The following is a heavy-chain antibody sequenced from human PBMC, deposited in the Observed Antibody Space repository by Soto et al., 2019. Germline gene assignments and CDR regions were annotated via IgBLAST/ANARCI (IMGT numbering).Heavy chain of an antibody. V-gene: IGHV3-23*01. Sequence: PGGSLRLSCAASGFTFTTYVMSWVRQAPGKGLEWVSGLSGSGLSTYYADAVKGRFTISRDNSKNTLYLQMNSLRAEDTAVYYCANVVYYYDSSGLPPRYWGQGTLVTVSS. J-gene: IGHJ4*02. CDR2: LSGSGLST. CDR1: GFTFTTYV. CDR3: ANVVYYYDSSGLPPRY. D-gene: IGHD3-22*01.